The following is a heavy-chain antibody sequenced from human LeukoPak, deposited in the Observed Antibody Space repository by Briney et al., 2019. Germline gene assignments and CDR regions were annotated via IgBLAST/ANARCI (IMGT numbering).Heavy chain of an antibody. D-gene: IGHD5-12*01. Sequence: GASVKVSCKASGYTFTSYGISWVRQAPGQGLEWMGWISAYNGNTNYAQKLQGRVTMTTDTSTSTAYMELRSLRSADTAVYYCARGSMVATKDPYYYYGMDVWGQGTTVTVSS. CDR3: ARGSMVATKDPYYYYGMDV. CDR2: ISAYNGNT. V-gene: IGHV1-18*01. CDR1: GYTFTSYG. J-gene: IGHJ6*02.